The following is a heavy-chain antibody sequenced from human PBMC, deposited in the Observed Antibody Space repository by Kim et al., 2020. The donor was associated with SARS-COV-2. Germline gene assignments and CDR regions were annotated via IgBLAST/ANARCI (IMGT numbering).Heavy chain of an antibody. CDR2: INAGNGNT. CDR3: ARSFDYGDSVYSFYYYYGMDV. D-gene: IGHD4-17*01. J-gene: IGHJ6*02. V-gene: IGHV1-3*01. CDR1: GYTFTSYA. Sequence: ASVKVSCKASGYTFTSYAMHWVRQAPGQRLEWMGWINAGNGNTKYSQKFQGRVTITRDTSASTAYMELSSLRSEDTAVYYCARSFDYGDSVYSFYYYYGMDVWGQGTTVTVSS.